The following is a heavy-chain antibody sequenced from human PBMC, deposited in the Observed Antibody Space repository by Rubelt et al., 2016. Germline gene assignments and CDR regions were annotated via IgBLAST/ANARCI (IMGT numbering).Heavy chain of an antibody. CDR1: GFTFSSYG. V-gene: IGHV3-74*01. CDR3: AKDRGYDSSGYNDY. J-gene: IGHJ4*02. D-gene: IGHD3-22*01. CDR2: INSDGSST. Sequence: VQLVESGGGVVQPGGSLRLSCAASGFTFSSYGMHWVRQAPGKGLVWVSRINSDGSSTSYADSVKGRFTISRDNAKNTLYLQMNSLRAEDTAVYYCAKDRGYDSSGYNDYWGQGTLVTVSS.